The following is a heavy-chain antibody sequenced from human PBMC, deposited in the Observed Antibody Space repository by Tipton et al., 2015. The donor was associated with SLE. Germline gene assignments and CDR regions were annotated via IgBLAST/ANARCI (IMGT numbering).Heavy chain of an antibody. CDR3: ARDPYDSWSDYQATFDY. J-gene: IGHJ4*02. D-gene: IGHD3-3*01. Sequence: TLSLTCSVSSYSIYNGFYWGWIRQSPGKGLEWIGSIYRSGPAYYNPSLKSRVTMSIDTSKNQFSLKLTSVTAADTTVYYCARDPYDSWSDYQATFDYWGQGTLASVSP. CDR2: IYRSGPA. CDR1: SYSIYNGFY. V-gene: IGHV4-38-2*02.